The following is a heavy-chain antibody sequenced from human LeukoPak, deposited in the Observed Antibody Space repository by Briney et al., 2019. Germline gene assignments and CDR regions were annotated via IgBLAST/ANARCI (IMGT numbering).Heavy chain of an antibody. CDR1: GFTFSSYE. CDR3: ARDPYYGDYVV. V-gene: IGHV3-48*03. D-gene: IGHD4-17*01. Sequence: GGSLRLACAASGFTFSSYEMNWVRQAPGKGLEGVSYISSSGSTIYYADSVKGRFTISRDNAKNSLYLQMNSLRAEDTAVYYCARDPYYGDYVVWGQGTLVTVSS. CDR2: ISSSGSTI. J-gene: IGHJ4*02.